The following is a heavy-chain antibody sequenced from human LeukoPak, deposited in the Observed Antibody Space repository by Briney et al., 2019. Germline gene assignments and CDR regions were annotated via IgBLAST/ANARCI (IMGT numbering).Heavy chain of an antibody. Sequence: SSETLSLTCTVSGGSISSGDYYWSWIRQPPGKGLEWIGYIYYSGSTYYNPSLKSRVTISVDTSKNQFSLKLSPVTAAEPAGYYCARDQGGASYYYYGMDVWGQGTTVTVSS. V-gene: IGHV4-30-4*01. CDR2: IYYSGST. D-gene: IGHD3-16*01. CDR3: ARDQGGASYYYYGMDV. CDR1: GGSISSGDYY. J-gene: IGHJ6*02.